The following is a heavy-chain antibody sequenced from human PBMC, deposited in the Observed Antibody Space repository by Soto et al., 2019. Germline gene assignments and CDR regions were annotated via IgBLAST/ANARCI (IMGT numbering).Heavy chain of an antibody. CDR2: IYWYDDK. CDR3: AHSRTTSYVSGSYYSLFDD. Sequence: QITLKESGPTLVKPTQTLTLTCTFSGFSLNTNGVGVGWIRQPPGKALEWLALIYWYDDKRYSPSLKSRLTFTKDTSKNQVVLTMTNMDPVDTATYYCAHSRTTSYVSGSYYSLFDDWGQGTLVTVSS. D-gene: IGHD3-10*01. V-gene: IGHV2-5*01. J-gene: IGHJ4*02. CDR1: GFSLNTNGVG.